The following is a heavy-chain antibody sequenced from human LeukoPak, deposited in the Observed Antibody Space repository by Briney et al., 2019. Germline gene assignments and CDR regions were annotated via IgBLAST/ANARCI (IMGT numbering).Heavy chain of an antibody. Sequence: GGSLRLSCAASGFTFSNYWMSWVRQAPGKGLEWVANIKHDGSEKYYVDSVKGRFTISRDDAKNSLYLQMGSLRAEDTTVYYCAREVPGARNAFDIWGQGTMATVSS. D-gene: IGHD2-2*01. CDR3: AREVPGARNAFDI. J-gene: IGHJ3*02. CDR2: IKHDGSEK. V-gene: IGHV3-7*01. CDR1: GFTFSNYW.